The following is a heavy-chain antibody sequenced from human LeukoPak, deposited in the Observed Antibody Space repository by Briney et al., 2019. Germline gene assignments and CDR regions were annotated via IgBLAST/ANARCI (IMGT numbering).Heavy chain of an antibody. CDR1: GFTFSSYG. V-gene: IGHV3-30*18. D-gene: IGHD2-15*01. CDR2: ISYDGSNK. Sequence: GGSLRLSCAASGFTFSSYGMHWVRQAPGKGLEWVAIISYDGSNKYYADSVKGRFTISRDNSKNTLYLQMNSLRAEDTAVYYCTKGRRYCSGGSQDYWGQGTLVAVSS. CDR3: TKGRRYCSGGSQDY. J-gene: IGHJ4*02.